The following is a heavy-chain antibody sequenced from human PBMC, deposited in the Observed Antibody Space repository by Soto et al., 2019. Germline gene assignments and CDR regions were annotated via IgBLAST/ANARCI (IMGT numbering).Heavy chain of an antibody. CDR2: ISSGSSYI. CDR3: ARDNGRESSASYYFDT. Sequence: EVQLVESGGGLVRPGGSLRLSCAASGFTFSNYNMNWVRQAPGKGLEWVSFISSGSSYIYYADSVKGRFTISIDNAKNSLYIQMNSLRVEDTAIYYCARDNGRESSASYYFDTWGKGTLVTVSS. D-gene: IGHD2-8*01. V-gene: IGHV3-21*01. J-gene: IGHJ4*02. CDR1: GFTFSNYN.